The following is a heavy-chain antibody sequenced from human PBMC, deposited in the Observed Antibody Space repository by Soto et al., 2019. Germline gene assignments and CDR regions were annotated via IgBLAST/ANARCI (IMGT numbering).Heavy chain of an antibody. CDR1: GYTFTSYD. Sequence: ASVKVSCKASGYTFTSYDISWVRQAPGQGLEWMGWISAYSGNTNYAQKFQGRVTLTTDTSTSTAYMELSSLRSEDTAVYYCARKIAVAEDYYYYGMDVWGQGTTVTVSS. CDR2: ISAYSGNT. D-gene: IGHD6-19*01. V-gene: IGHV1-18*01. CDR3: ARKIAVAEDYYYYGMDV. J-gene: IGHJ6*02.